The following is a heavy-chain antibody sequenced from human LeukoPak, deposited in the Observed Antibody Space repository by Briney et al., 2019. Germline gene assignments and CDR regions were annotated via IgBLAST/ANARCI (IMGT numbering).Heavy chain of an antibody. CDR2: ISGTAGST. D-gene: IGHD3-9*01. V-gene: IGHV3-23*01. Sequence: GGSLRLSCAASGFTFSNYGMSWVRQAPGKGLEWVSTISGTAGSTYYADSVKGRFTISRDNSKNTLFLQMNSLRAEDTAVYFCAKDRGQNLSVLTGPAYYFDYWGQGTLVTVSP. CDR3: AKDRGQNLSVLTGPAYYFDY. CDR1: GFTFSNYG. J-gene: IGHJ4*02.